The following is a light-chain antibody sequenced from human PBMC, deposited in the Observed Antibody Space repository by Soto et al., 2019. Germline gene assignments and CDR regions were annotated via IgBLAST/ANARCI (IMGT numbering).Light chain of an antibody. CDR1: QGISSY. CDR3: QQLNSYPHT. CDR2: AAS. Sequence: DIPLTQSPSFLSASVGDRVTITCRASQGISSYLACYQQKPGKAPKLLIYAASTLQSVVPSRFSGSGSGTEFTLTISSQQPEDFATYYCQQLNSYPHTFGQGTKVEIK. J-gene: IGKJ1*01. V-gene: IGKV1-9*01.